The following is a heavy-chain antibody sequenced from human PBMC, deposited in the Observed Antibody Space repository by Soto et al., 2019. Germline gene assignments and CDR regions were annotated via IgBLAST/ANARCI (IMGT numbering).Heavy chain of an antibody. CDR3: ARGLAYCGGDCP. Sequence: QVQLQESGPGLVKPSETLSLTCTVSGVPVTRGTYYWSWVRQPPGKGLEWIGYISYGGSTNYNPSLKSRVTISVDTSKSQFSLHLNAVTAADTAMYYCARGLAYCGGDCPLGQGILVTVSS. J-gene: IGHJ5*02. CDR1: GVPVTRGTYY. D-gene: IGHD2-21*02. CDR2: ISYGGST. V-gene: IGHV4-61*01.